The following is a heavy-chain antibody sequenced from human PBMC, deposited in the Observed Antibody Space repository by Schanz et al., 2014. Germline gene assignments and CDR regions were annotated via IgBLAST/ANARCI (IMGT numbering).Heavy chain of an antibody. V-gene: IGHV3-48*04. CDR3: ARDPVEGAPTPYYFDS. Sequence: EVQLLESGGALEQPGGSLRLSCAASGITFSDYAMSWVRQAPGKGLEWVSFISTGRYLYYADSVKGRFTISRDNTKNSVFLQMSSLRVEDTGLYFCARDPVEGAPTPYYFDSWGPGTLVTVSS. D-gene: IGHD1-26*01. J-gene: IGHJ4*02. CDR2: ISTGRYL. CDR1: GITFSDYA.